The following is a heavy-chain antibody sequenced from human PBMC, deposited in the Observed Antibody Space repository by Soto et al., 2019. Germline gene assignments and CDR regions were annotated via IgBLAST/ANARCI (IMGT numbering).Heavy chain of an antibody. V-gene: IGHV3-23*01. CDR1: GFTFSSYA. Sequence: PGGSLSLSCAASGFTFSSYAMSWVRQAPGKGLEWVSVISGSGGRTYYADSVKGRFTISRDNSKNKLYLQMNSLRAEDTAVYYCAKTYDNVWGSYRLDLGQGPLVTVCS. J-gene: IGHJ4*02. CDR3: AKTYDNVWGSYRLD. D-gene: IGHD3-16*02. CDR2: ISGSGGRT.